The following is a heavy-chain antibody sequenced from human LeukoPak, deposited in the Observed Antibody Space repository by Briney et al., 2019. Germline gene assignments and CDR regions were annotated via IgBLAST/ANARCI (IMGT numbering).Heavy chain of an antibody. V-gene: IGHV4-61*02. Sequence: SQTLSLTCTVSGDSISSGSYYWSWIRQPAGEGLEWIGRIYSSGRTHYSPSLKSRVTISVDTSKNQFSLKLSSVTAADTAVYYCARTAHYYGSGSYDYWGQGTLVTVSS. CDR2: IYSSGRT. CDR3: ARTAHYYGSGSYDY. D-gene: IGHD3-10*01. J-gene: IGHJ4*02. CDR1: GDSISSGSYY.